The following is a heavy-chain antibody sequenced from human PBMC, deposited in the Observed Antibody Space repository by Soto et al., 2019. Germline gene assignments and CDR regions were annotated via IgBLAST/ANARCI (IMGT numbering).Heavy chain of an antibody. V-gene: IGHV3-23*01. CDR2: ISGSGGST. J-gene: IGHJ3*02. CDR3: AKGALISLMTTGLFDI. D-gene: IGHD4-17*01. CDR1: GFTFSSYA. Sequence: GGSLRLSCAASGFTFSSYAMSWVRQAPGKGLEWVSAISGSGGSTYYADSVKGRFTISRDNSKNTLYLQMNSLRAEDTAVYYCAKGALISLMTTGLFDIWGQGTMVTVSS.